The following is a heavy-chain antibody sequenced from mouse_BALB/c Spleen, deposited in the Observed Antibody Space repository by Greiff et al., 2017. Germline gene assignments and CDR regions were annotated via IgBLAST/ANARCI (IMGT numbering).Heavy chain of an antibody. J-gene: IGHJ4*01. CDR2: INPNNGGT. D-gene: IGHD1-1*01. V-gene: IGHV1-18*01. Sequence: EVKLQESGPELVKPGASVKIPCKASGYTFTDYNMDWVKQSHGKSLEWIGDINPNNGGTIYNQKFKGKATLTVDKSSSTAYMELRSLTSEDTAVYYCAIDGSSYVGGAMDYWGQGTSVTVSS. CDR1: GYTFTDYN. CDR3: AIDGSSYVGGAMDY.